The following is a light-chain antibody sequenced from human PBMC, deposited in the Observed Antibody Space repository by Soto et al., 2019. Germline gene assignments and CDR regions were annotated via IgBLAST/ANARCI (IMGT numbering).Light chain of an antibody. CDR1: SSDVGGYNY. Sequence: QSVLTQPASVSGSPGQSITISCTGTSSDVGGYNYVSWYQQHPGKAPKLMIYEVSNRPSGVSNRFSGSKSGNTYSLTISGLQAEDEADYYCSSYTSSSTLLYVFGTGTQLTVL. CDR3: SSYTSSSTLLYV. J-gene: IGLJ1*01. V-gene: IGLV2-14*01. CDR2: EVS.